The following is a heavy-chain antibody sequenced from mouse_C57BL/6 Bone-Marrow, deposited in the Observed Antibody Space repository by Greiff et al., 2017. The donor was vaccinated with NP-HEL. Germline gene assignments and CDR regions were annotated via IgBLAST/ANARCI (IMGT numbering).Heavy chain of an antibody. Sequence: VQLQQSGPELVKPGASVKIPCKASGYTFTDYNMGWVKQSHGKSLEWIGDINPNNGGTIYNQKLKGKATLTVDKSSSTAYMELRSLTSEDTADYYCSRNDYGSSHFDYWGQGTTLTVSS. D-gene: IGHD1-1*01. CDR1: GYTFTDYN. V-gene: IGHV1-18*01. J-gene: IGHJ2*01. CDR2: INPNNGGT. CDR3: SRNDYGSSHFDY.